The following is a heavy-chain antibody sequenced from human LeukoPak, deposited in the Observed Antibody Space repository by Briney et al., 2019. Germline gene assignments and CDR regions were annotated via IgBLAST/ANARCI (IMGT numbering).Heavy chain of an antibody. CDR1: GGSISSYY. J-gene: IGHJ3*02. V-gene: IGHV4-59*01. D-gene: IGHD5-24*01. Sequence: PSETLSLTCTVSGGSISSYYWSWIRQPPGKGLQWIGYISDSGRTNYNPSLKSRVTISVDTSKNHLSLKLTSVTAADTAVYYCARQLKGHLGAFDIWGQGTMVTVSS. CDR2: ISDSGRT. CDR3: ARQLKGHLGAFDI.